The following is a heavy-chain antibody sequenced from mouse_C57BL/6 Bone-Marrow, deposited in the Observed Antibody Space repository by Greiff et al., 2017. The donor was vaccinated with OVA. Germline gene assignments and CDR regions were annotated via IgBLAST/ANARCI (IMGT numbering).Heavy chain of an antibody. CDR1: GYAFSSSW. D-gene: IGHD1-1*01. V-gene: IGHV1-82*01. Sequence: VQLQQSGPELVKPGASVKISCKASGYAFSSSWMNWVKQRPGKGLEWIGRIYPGDGDTNYNGKFKGKATLTADKSSSTAYMQLSSLTSEDSAVYFCARWRYYGGYAMDYWGQGTSVTVSS. CDR2: IYPGDGDT. CDR3: ARWRYYGGYAMDY. J-gene: IGHJ4*01.